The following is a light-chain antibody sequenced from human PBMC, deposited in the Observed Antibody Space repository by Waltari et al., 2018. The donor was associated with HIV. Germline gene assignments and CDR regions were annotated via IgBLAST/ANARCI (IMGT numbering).Light chain of an antibody. Sequence: NFMLTQPHSVSESPGKTVTISCTRSSGSIADNYVQWYQQRPGSAPTTVIYEDNQRPSAVPDRFPGSIDSSSNSASLTISGLKTEDEAYYYCQSYDSSNQVVGGGTQLTVL. CDR2: EDN. CDR1: SGSIADNY. V-gene: IGLV6-57*03. J-gene: IGLJ3*02. CDR3: QSYDSSNQV.